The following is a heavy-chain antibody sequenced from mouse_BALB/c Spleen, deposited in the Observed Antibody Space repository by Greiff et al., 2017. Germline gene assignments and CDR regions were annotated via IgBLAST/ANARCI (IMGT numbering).Heavy chain of an antibody. V-gene: IGHV2-6-7*01. CDR3: ARGGLRRGDYFDY. CDR2: IWGDGST. CDR1: GFSLTGYG. D-gene: IGHD2-4*01. Sequence: VQVVESGPGLVAPSQSLSITCTVSGFSLTGYGVNWVRQPPGKGLEWLGMIWGDGSTDYNSALKSRLSISKDNSKSQVFLKMNSLQTDDTARYYCARGGLRRGDYFDYWGQGTTLTVSS. J-gene: IGHJ2*01.